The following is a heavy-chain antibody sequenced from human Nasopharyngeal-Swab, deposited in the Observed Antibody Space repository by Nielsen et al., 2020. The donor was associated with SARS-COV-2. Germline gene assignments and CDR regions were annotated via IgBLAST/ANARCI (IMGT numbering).Heavy chain of an antibody. CDR3: TRENGTYNWFDP. Sequence: GGSLRLSCAGSGFIFGDCAIHWVRQSAAKGLEWVAHIDKKANNYATESAASVKGRFTISKDDSSNMAYLQMNRLNTEDTAVYYCTRENGTYNWFDPWGQGALVTVSS. V-gene: IGHV3-73*01. CDR2: IDKKANNYAT. J-gene: IGHJ5*02. CDR1: GFIFGDCA. D-gene: IGHD3-10*01.